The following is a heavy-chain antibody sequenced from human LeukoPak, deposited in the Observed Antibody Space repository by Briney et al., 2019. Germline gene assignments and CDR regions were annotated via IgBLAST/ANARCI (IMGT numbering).Heavy chain of an antibody. CDR1: GYTFTSYY. D-gene: IGHD3-9*01. V-gene: IGHV1-46*01. J-gene: IGHJ6*04. Sequence: ASVKVSCKASGYTFTSYYMHWVRQAPGQGLEWMGIINPSGGSTSYAQKFQGRVTMTRDTSTSTVYMELSSLRSEDTAVYYCAGGHYDILTGYTPGGMDVWSKGTTVTVSS. CDR3: AGGHYDILTGYTPGGMDV. CDR2: INPSGGST.